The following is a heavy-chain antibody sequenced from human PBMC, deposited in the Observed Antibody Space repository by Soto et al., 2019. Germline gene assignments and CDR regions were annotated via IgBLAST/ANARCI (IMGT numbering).Heavy chain of an antibody. V-gene: IGHV1-69*13. Sequence: SVKVSCKASGGTFSSYAISWVRQAPGQGLEWMGGIIPIFGTANYAQKFQGRVTITADESTSTAYMELSSLRSEDTAVSYCARDRAYYDILTGYDYYYYYGMDVWGQGTTVTVSS. CDR1: GGTFSSYA. CDR2: IIPIFGTA. D-gene: IGHD3-9*01. J-gene: IGHJ6*02. CDR3: ARDRAYYDILTGYDYYYYYGMDV.